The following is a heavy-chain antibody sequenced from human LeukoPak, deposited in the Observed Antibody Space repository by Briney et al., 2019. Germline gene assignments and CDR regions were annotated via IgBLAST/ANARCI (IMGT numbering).Heavy chain of an antibody. J-gene: IGHJ6*02. D-gene: IGHD5-12*01. CDR1: GYTFTSYG. CDR3: ATSPTKRDISAARTDYYYYGMDV. CDR2: ISAYNDNT. V-gene: IGHV1-18*01. Sequence: ASVKVSCKASGYTFTSYGITWVRQAPGQGLEWMGWISAYNDNTNYAQKLQGRVTMTTDTSTSTAYMELRSLRSDDTAVSYCATSPTKRDISAARTDYYYYGMDVWGQGTTVTVSS.